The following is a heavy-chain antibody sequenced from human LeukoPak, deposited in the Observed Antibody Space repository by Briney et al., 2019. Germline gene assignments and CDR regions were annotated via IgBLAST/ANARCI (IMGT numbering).Heavy chain of an antibody. Sequence: GGSLRLSCAASGFTFSSYAMSWVRQAPGKGLEWVSAISGSGGSTYYADSVKGRFTISRDNSKNTLYLQMNSLRAEDSAVYYCAKKSVRGGATVSPSDYWGQGTLVTVSS. CDR2: ISGSGGST. CDR1: GFTFSSYA. V-gene: IGHV3-23*01. J-gene: IGHJ4*02. CDR3: AKKSVRGGATVSPSDY. D-gene: IGHD1-26*01.